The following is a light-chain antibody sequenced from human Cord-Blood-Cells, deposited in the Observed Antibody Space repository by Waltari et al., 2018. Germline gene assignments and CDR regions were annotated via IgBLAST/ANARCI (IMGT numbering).Light chain of an antibody. CDR3: SSYTSSSTWV. CDR1: SSDVGGSNY. J-gene: IGLJ3*02. V-gene: IGLV2-14*01. Sequence: QSALTQPASVSGSPGQSINLPCTGNSSDVGGSNYVPWYQQHPGTAPKLMIYDVSNRPSGVSNRFSGSKSGNTASLTISGLQAEDEADYYCSSYTSSSTWVFGGGTKLTVL. CDR2: DVS.